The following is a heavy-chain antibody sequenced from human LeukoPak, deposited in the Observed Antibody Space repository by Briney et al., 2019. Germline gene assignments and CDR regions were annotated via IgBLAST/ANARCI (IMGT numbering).Heavy chain of an antibody. D-gene: IGHD5-18*01. CDR2: INHSGST. CDR1: GGSFSGYY. V-gene: IGHV4-34*01. J-gene: IGHJ6*02. CDR3: ARGRRVFRGYSYGYHYYYYGMDV. Sequence: SETLSLTCAVYGGSFSGYYWSWIRQPPGKGLEWIGEINHSGSTNYNPSLKSRVTISVDTSKNQFSLKLSSVTAADTAVYYCARGRRVFRGYSYGYHYYYYGMDVWGQGTTVTVSS.